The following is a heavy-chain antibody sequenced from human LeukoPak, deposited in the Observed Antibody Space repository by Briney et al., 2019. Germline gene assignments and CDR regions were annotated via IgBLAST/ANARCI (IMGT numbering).Heavy chain of an antibody. CDR3: AREKFADGYFQH. Sequence: GGSLRLSCAASGFTVSDSMNWVRQAPGKGLEWVSSINSNSNYIYYADSVKGRFTISRDNAKDSLYLQMNSLRAEDTAVYYSAREKFADGYFQHWGQGTLVTVSS. V-gene: IGHV3-21*01. CDR1: GFTVSDS. J-gene: IGHJ1*01. CDR2: INSNSNYI. D-gene: IGHD3-10*01.